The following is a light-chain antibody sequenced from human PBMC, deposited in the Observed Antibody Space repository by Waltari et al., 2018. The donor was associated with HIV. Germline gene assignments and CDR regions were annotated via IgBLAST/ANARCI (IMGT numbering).Light chain of an antibody. CDR2: KDY. CDR1: AFARQY. Sequence: SDELTQPPSVSVSPGQTARITCSGDAFARQYAYWYQQKPGQAPVLLIYKDYEMPSGIPERFSGSSSGTTVTLTISGVQADDEADYYCQSADSSGSSVVFGGGTK. J-gene: IGLJ2*01. V-gene: IGLV3-25*03. CDR3: QSADSSGSSVV.